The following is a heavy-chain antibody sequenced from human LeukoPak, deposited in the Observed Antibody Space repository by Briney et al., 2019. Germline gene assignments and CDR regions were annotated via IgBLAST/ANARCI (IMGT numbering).Heavy chain of an antibody. CDR3: ARSGDASGSSGGLDY. V-gene: IGHV3-53*01. CDR1: GFTVSSNY. J-gene: IGHJ4*02. D-gene: IGHD6-19*01. CDR2: IYSGGST. Sequence: PGGSLRLSCAASGFTVSSNYMSWVRQAPGKGLEWVSVIYSGGSTYYADSVKGRFTTSRDNSKNTLYLQMNSLRAEDTAVYYCARSGDASGSSGGLDYWGQGTLVTVSS.